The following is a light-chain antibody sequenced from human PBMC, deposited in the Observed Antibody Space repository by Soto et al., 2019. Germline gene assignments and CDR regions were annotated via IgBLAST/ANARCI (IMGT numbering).Light chain of an antibody. CDR1: SSDIGHYDY. J-gene: IGLJ1*01. CDR3: CSLTTSHTYV. CDR2: HVT. Sequence: QSALTQPASVSGSPGQSITISCTGTSSDIGHYDYVSWYQQHPGKAPKLMIYHVTYLLSGVSNRYSGSKSGNSASLTISGLQADDEADYYCCSLTTSHTYVFGSGTKVTVL. V-gene: IGLV2-14*03.